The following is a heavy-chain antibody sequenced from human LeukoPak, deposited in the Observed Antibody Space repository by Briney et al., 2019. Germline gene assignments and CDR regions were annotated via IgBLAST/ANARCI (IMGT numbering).Heavy chain of an antibody. CDR2: ISGSGGST. CDR3: AKEYDSSGYYFSPNRYFDL. CDR1: GFTFSSYA. J-gene: IGHJ2*01. D-gene: IGHD3-22*01. V-gene: IGHV3-23*01. Sequence: GGSLRLSCAASGFTFSSYAMSWVRQAPGKGLEWVSAISGSGGSTYYADSVKGRFTISRDNSKNTLYLQMNSLRAEDTAVYYCAKEYDSSGYYFSPNRYFDLWGRGTLVTVSS.